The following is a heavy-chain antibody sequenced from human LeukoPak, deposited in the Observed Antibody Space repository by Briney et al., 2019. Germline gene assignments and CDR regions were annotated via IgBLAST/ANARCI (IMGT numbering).Heavy chain of an antibody. J-gene: IGHJ3*02. D-gene: IGHD3-3*01. CDR1: GGTFSSYA. Sequence: SVKVSCKASGGTFSSYAISWVRQAPGQGLEWMGGIIPIFGTANYAQKFQGRVTITTDESTSTAYMELSSLRSEDTAVYYCASPSHVLRFLEWERRDAFDIWGQGTMVTVSS. V-gene: IGHV1-69*05. CDR3: ASPSHVLRFLEWERRDAFDI. CDR2: IIPIFGTA.